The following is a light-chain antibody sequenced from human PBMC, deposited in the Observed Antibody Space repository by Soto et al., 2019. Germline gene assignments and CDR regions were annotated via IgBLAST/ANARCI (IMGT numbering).Light chain of an antibody. V-gene: IGLV2-14*01. J-gene: IGLJ1*01. CDR2: EVN. Sequence: QSVLTQPASVSGSLGQSITISCTGTSSDIGGYKYVSWYQQHPGKAPKVVIYEVNNRPSGISNRFSGSKSGNTASLTISGLQAEDEADYYCSSYTSSGTLVFAPGTQLTVL. CDR1: SSDIGGYKY. CDR3: SSYTSSGTLV.